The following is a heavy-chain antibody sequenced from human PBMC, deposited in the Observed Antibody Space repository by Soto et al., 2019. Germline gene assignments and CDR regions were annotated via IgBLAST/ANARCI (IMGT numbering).Heavy chain of an antibody. CDR1: GFTFSRYG. Sequence: QVQLVESGGGVVQPGRSLRLLCEGSGFTFSRYGMHWVRQAPGMGLEWVVVVSHDGLAQYYGDSVKGRFTISRDNSQNTLYLQMNNLRTEDTAIYYCAKETIAVGGPNYFDYWGQGTLVTVSS. J-gene: IGHJ4*02. CDR3: AKETIAVGGPNYFDY. D-gene: IGHD6-19*01. CDR2: VSHDGLAQ. V-gene: IGHV3-30*18.